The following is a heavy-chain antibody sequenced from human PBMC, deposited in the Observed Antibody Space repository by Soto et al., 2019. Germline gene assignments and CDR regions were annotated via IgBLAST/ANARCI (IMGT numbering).Heavy chain of an antibody. CDR3: ARDNGVGP. CDR2: IYDSGST. V-gene: IGHV4-59*12. Sequence: TSETLSLTCTVSGGSISSYDWSWIRQPPGKGLEWIGYIYDSGSTNYNPSLKSRVNITLDTSKNQFSLKLTSVTAADTAVYYCARDNGVGPWGQGTLVTVSS. J-gene: IGHJ5*02. D-gene: IGHD2-8*01. CDR1: GGSISSYD.